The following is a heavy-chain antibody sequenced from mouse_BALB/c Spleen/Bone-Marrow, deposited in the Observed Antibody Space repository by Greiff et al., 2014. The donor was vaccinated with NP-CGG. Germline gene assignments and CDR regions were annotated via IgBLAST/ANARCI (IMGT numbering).Heavy chain of an antibody. Sequence: EVQLQQSGAVLARPGASVRMSCKASGYTFTSFWMHWVKQRPGQGLDWIGAVYPGNNDTNYDQNFKGKAKLTAVTSTSTAYMEFSSLTNEDSAVYYCTRYYYGGRDWYFDVWGAGTTVTVSS. CDR2: VYPGNNDT. CDR3: TRYYYGGRDWYFDV. V-gene: IGHV1-5*01. D-gene: IGHD1-1*01. J-gene: IGHJ1*01. CDR1: GYTFTSFW.